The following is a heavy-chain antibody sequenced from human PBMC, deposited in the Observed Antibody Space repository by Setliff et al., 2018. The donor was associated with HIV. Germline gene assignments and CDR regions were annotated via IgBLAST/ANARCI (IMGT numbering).Heavy chain of an antibody. CDR2: IIPILGIA. CDR1: GGTFSSYA. V-gene: IGHV1-69*10. Sequence: GASVKVSCKASGGTFSSYAISWVRQAPGQGLEWMGGIIPILGIANYAQKFQGRVTITADKPTSTAYMELSSLRSEDTAVYYCARVVARGYDRGYYYYYMDVWGKGTTVTVSS. J-gene: IGHJ6*03. D-gene: IGHD5-12*01. CDR3: ARVVARGYDRGYYYYYMDV.